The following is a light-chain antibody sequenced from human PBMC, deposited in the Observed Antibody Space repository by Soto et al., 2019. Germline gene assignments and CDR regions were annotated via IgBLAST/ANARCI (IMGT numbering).Light chain of an antibody. J-gene: IGLJ2*01. CDR1: SSNIGSNY. CDR2: RNN. V-gene: IGLV1-47*01. Sequence: QSVLTQPPSAAGTPGRRVTVSCSGSSSNIGSNYVYWYQQLPGTAPKLLIYRNNQRPSGVPDRFSGSKSGTSASLAISGLRCEDEADYYCAAWDDSLSGVVFGGGTKLTVL. CDR3: AAWDDSLSGVV.